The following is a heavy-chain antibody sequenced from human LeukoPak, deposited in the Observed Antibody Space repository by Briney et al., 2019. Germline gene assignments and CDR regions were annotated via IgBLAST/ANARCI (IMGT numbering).Heavy chain of an antibody. CDR3: AGCPDNWGSFDTDYYFDY. Sequence: GGSLRLSCAASGFTFSSYSMNWVRQAPGKGLEWVSYTSSSSSTIYYADSVKGRFTISRDNAKNSLYLQMNSLRDEDTAVYYCAGCPDNWGSFDTDYYFDYWGQGTLVTVSS. V-gene: IGHV3-48*02. CDR2: TSSSSSTI. CDR1: GFTFSSYS. J-gene: IGHJ4*02. D-gene: IGHD1-1*01.